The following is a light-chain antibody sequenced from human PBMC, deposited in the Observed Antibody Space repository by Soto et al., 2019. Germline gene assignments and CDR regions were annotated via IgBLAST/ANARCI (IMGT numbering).Light chain of an antibody. V-gene: IGKV1-8*01. Sequence: IQLTHSPSSVSQSVGDTVPITFLASQGISSYLAWYQQKPGKAPKLLIYAASTLQSGVPSRFSGSGSGTDFTLTISCMQSEDFATYYCQQYYSYPRTVGQGTQVDIK. J-gene: IGKJ1*01. CDR1: QGISSY. CDR3: QQYYSYPRT. CDR2: AAS.